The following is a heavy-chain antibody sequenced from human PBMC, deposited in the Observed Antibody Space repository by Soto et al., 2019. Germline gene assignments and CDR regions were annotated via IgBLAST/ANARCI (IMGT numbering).Heavy chain of an antibody. CDR1: GGSISSYY. Sequence: SETLSLTCTVSGGSISSYYWSWIRQPPGKGLEWIGYIYYSGSTNYNPSLKSRVTISVDTSKNQFSLKLSSVTAADTAVYYCARTLWSIAAGWFDPWGQGTLVTVSS. J-gene: IGHJ5*02. CDR3: ARTLWSIAAGWFDP. V-gene: IGHV4-59*01. D-gene: IGHD6-25*01. CDR2: IYYSGST.